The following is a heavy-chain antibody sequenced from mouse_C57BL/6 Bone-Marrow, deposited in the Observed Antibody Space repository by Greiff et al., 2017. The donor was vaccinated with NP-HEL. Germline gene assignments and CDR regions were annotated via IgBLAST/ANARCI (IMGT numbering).Heavy chain of an antibody. D-gene: IGHD1-1*01. Sequence: VQLKESGPGLVKPSQSLSLTCSVTGYSITSGYYWNWIRQFPGNKLEWMGYISYDGSNNYNPSLKNRISITRDTSKNQFFLKLNSVTTEDTATYYCARYANYYGSSYGTMDYWGQGTSVTVSS. J-gene: IGHJ4*01. CDR1: GYSITSGYY. CDR2: ISYDGSN. CDR3: ARYANYYGSSYGTMDY. V-gene: IGHV3-6*01.